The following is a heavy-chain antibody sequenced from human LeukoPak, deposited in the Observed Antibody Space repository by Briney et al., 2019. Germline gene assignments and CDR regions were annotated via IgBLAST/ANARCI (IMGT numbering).Heavy chain of an antibody. J-gene: IGHJ4*02. V-gene: IGHV3-33*01. CDR3: ARDTEMATIGGY. CDR1: GFTFSSYG. Sequence: PGGSLRLSCAASGFTFSSYGMHWVRQAPGKGLEWVAVIWYDGSNKYYADSVKGRFTISRDNSKNTLYLQMNSLRAEDTAVYYCARDTEMATIGGYWGQGTLATVSS. D-gene: IGHD5-24*01. CDR2: IWYDGSNK.